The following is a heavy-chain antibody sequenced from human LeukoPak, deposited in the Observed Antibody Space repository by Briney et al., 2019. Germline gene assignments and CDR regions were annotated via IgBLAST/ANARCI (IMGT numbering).Heavy chain of an antibody. D-gene: IGHD1-26*01. CDR3: ARGRDSGSYRDDY. CDR1: GFTFSSHW. CDR2: INSDGGST. Sequence: GGSLRLSCAASGFTFSSHWMHWVRHVPGKGLVWVSRINSDGGSTTNAYPGKGRFTIPRDNANNTQYLQMDSMKAKARAVNLFARGRDSGSYRDDYWGGGALVSVSS. J-gene: IGHJ4*02. V-gene: IGHV3-74*01.